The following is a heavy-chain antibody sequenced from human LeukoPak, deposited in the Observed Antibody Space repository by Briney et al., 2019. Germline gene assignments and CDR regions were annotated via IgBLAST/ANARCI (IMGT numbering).Heavy chain of an antibody. CDR1: GFSFRSYS. J-gene: IGHJ4*02. CDR2: ISKSSSTI. Sequence: GGSLRLSCAASGFSFRSYSMNWVRQTPGKGLEWVSYISKSSSTIYYADSVKGRFTISRDNAKNSLYLQMTSLRAEDTAVYYCARLPNPIIVVVPVEDFWGQGTLVTVSS. CDR3: ARLPNPIIVVVPVEDF. V-gene: IGHV3-48*01. D-gene: IGHD2-2*01.